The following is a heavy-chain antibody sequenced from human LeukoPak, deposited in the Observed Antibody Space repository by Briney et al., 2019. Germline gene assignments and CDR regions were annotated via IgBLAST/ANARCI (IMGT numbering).Heavy chain of an antibody. D-gene: IGHD6-13*01. V-gene: IGHV4-59*08. Sequence: PSGTLSLTCTVSGGSTSSYYWSWIRQPPGKGLEWIGYIYYSGSTNYNPSLKSRVTISVDTSKNQFSLNLNSVTAEDTAVYFCARHGIVDSSRKYYFDYWGQGTLVTVSS. CDR3: ARHGIVDSSRKYYFDY. CDR2: IYYSGST. CDR1: GGSTSSYY. J-gene: IGHJ4*02.